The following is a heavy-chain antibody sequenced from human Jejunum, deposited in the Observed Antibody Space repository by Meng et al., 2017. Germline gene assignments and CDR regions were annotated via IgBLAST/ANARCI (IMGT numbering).Heavy chain of an antibody. Sequence: GESLKISCAASGFSFSTYAMSWIRQAPGKGLEWVSVISDSGGRIYYADSVRGRFTISRDNSKSTVYLQMDSLRAEDTAVYYCAKGGHSFGYNDFWGHGTLVTVSS. CDR1: GFSFSTYA. V-gene: IGHV3-23*01. D-gene: IGHD5-18*01. CDR3: AKGGHSFGYNDF. CDR2: ISDSGGRI. J-gene: IGHJ5*01.